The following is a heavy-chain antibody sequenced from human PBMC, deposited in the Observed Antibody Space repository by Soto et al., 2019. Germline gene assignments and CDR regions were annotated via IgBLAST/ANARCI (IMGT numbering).Heavy chain of an antibody. V-gene: IGHV4-59*11. D-gene: IGHD6-13*01. CDR1: GGSISSHY. CDR3: ATLAAAGPPTFDY. J-gene: IGHJ4*02. CDR2: IYYSGST. Sequence: SETLSLTCTVSGGSISSHYWSWIRQPPGKGLEWIGYIYYSGSTNYNPSLKSRVTISVDTSKNQFSLKLSSVTAADTAVYYCATLAAAGPPTFDYWGQGTLVTVSS.